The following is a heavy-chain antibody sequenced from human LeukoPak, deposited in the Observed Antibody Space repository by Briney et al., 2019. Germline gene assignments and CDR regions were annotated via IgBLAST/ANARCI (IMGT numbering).Heavy chain of an antibody. D-gene: IGHD3-10*01. CDR1: GYTFTGYY. J-gene: IGHJ4*02. CDR2: INPNSGNT. Sequence: ASVKVSCKASGYTFTGYYMHWVRQAPGQGLEWMGWINPNSGNTGYAQKFQGRVTMTRNTSISTAYMELSSLRSEDTAVYYCARGGGVLGFDYWGQGTLVTVSS. CDR3: ARGGGVLGFDY. V-gene: IGHV1-8*02.